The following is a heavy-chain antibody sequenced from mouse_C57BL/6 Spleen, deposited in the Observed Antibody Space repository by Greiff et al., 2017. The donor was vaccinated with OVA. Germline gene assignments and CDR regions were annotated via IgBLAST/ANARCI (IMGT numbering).Heavy chain of an antibody. D-gene: IGHD2-3*01. CDR3: ARGDGYYVDWYFDV. J-gene: IGHJ1*03. CDR1: GYSFTDYN. CDR2: INPNYGTT. Sequence: VQLKQSGPELVKPGASVKISCKASGYSFTDYNMNWVKQSHGKSLEWIGVINPNYGTTSYNQKFKGKATLTVDQSSSTAYMQLNSLTSEDSAVYYCARGDGYYVDWYFDVWGTGTTVTVSS. V-gene: IGHV1-39*01.